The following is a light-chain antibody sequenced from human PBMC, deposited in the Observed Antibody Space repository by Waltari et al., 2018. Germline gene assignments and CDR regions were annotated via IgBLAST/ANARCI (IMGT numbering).Light chain of an antibody. Sequence: SYELTQPPSVSVSPGQIATINCPRDKLGNNYVSWFQQKSGQSPLLVIYQDTKRPSGIPERFSGSNSGNTATLTISGTQAIDEADYYCQAWDSTVVFGGGTKLTVL. CDR3: QAWDSTVV. J-gene: IGLJ2*01. CDR2: QDT. CDR1: KLGNNY. V-gene: IGLV3-1*01.